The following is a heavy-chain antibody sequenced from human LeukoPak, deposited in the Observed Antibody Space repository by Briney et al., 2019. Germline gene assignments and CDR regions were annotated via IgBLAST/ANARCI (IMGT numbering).Heavy chain of an antibody. CDR2: VYYSGTT. CDR3: ARGSSYFAVDV. CDR1: GGSIGSDDYF. D-gene: IGHD3-10*01. V-gene: IGHV4-30-4*01. Sequence: SQTLSLTCTVSGGSIGSDDYFWTWIRQPPGKGLEWLGYVYYSGTTNYNPSFKGRVTISMDTPPNQFSLKMRSVTAADTAVYYCARGSSYFAVDVWGQGTTVTVS. J-gene: IGHJ6*02.